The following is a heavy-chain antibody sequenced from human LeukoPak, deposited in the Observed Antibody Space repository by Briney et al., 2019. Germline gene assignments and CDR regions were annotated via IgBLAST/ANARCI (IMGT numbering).Heavy chain of an antibody. Sequence: SQTLSLTCTVSGGSISSGSYYWGWIRQPPGKGLEWIGSIYYSGSTYYNPSLKSRVTISVDTSKNQFSLKLSSVTAADTAVYYCARRGRYQFSIPEYFQHWGQGTLVTVSS. J-gene: IGHJ1*01. CDR2: IYYSGST. D-gene: IGHD3-9*01. CDR1: GGSISSGSYY. CDR3: ARRGRYQFSIPEYFQH. V-gene: IGHV4-39*01.